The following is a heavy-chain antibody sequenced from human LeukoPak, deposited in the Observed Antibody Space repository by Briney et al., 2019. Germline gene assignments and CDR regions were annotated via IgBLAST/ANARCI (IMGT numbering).Heavy chain of an antibody. Sequence: QPGGSLRLSCAPSGFTFSSYAMSWVRQAPGKGLEWVSAISGSGGSTYYADSVKGRFTISRDNSKNTLYLQMNSLRAEDTAVYYCAKDQGEEYYDFWSGPFQHWGQGTLVTVSS. CDR2: ISGSGGST. CDR1: GFTFSSYA. J-gene: IGHJ1*01. D-gene: IGHD3-3*01. CDR3: AKDQGEEYYDFWSGPFQH. V-gene: IGHV3-23*01.